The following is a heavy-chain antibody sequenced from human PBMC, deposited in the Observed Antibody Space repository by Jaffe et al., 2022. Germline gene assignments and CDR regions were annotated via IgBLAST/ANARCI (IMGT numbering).Heavy chain of an antibody. D-gene: IGHD5-12*01. Sequence: EVQLVESGGGLVKPGGSLRLSCAASGFTFSSYSMNWVRQAPGKGLEWVSSISSSSSYIYYADSVKGRFTISRDNAKNSLYLQMNSLRAEDTAVYYCANINVDIVATGDDAFDIWGQGTMVTVSS. CDR3: ANINVDIVATGDDAFDI. J-gene: IGHJ3*02. CDR2: ISSSSSYI. V-gene: IGHV3-21*01. CDR1: GFTFSSYS.